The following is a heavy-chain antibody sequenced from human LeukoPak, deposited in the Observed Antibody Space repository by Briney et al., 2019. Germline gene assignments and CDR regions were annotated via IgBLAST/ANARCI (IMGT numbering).Heavy chain of an antibody. CDR1: GYTFTGYY. D-gene: IGHD3-22*01. Sequence: ASVKVSCKASGYTFTGYYMHWVRQAPGQGLEWMGRINPNTGGTNYAQKFQGRVTMTRDTSISTAYMELSRLRSDDTAVYYCARAGGDYYDNSGYLYFVYWGQGTQVTVSS. V-gene: IGHV1-2*06. CDR3: ARAGGDYYDNSGYLYFVY. J-gene: IGHJ4*02. CDR2: INPNTGGT.